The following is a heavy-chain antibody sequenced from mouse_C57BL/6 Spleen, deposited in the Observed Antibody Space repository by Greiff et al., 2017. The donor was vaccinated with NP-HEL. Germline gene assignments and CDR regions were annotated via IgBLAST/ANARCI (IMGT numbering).Heavy chain of an antibody. J-gene: IGHJ4*01. D-gene: IGHD2-1*01. V-gene: IGHV1-81*01. CDR3: ARGPFYYGNYPYAMDY. CDR1: GYTFTSYG. CDR2: IYPRSGNT. Sequence: QVQLQQSGAELARPGASVKLSCKASGYTFTSYGISWVKQRTGQGLEWIGEIYPRSGNTYYNEKFKGKATLTADKSSSTAYMELRSLTSEDSAVYFCARGPFYYGNYPYAMDYWGQGTSVTVSS.